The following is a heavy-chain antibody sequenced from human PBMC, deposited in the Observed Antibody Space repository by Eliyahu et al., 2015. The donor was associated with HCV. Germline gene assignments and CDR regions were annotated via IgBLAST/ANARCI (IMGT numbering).Heavy chain of an antibody. CDR3: VRDGDYYFDY. CDR2: ITSDGSST. Sequence: EVQLVESGGGLVQPGGSLRLSCAASGFTFSGYWMHWIRLAPEKGPVWVSSITSDGSSTGYADSVKGRFTMSRDNAKNTLYLQMNSLRVEDTAIYYCVRDGDYYFDYWGQGTLVTVSS. D-gene: IGHD2-21*02. V-gene: IGHV3-74*01. J-gene: IGHJ4*02. CDR1: GFTFSGYW.